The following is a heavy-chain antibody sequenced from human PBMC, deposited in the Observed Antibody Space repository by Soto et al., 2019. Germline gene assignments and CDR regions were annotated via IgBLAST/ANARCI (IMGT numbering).Heavy chain of an antibody. V-gene: IGHV3-33*01. CDR1: GFTFSSYG. Sequence: GGSQRLSCAASGFTFSSYGMHWVRQAPGKGLEWVAVIWYDGSNKYYADSVKGRFTISRDNSKNTLYLQMNSLRAEDTAVYYCARDGYCSGGSCYGYFDYWGQGTLVTVSS. D-gene: IGHD2-15*01. CDR3: ARDGYCSGGSCYGYFDY. CDR2: IWYDGSNK. J-gene: IGHJ4*02.